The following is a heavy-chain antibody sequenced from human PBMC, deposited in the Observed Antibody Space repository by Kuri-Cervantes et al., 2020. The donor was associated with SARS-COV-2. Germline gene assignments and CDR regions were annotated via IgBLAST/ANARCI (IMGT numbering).Heavy chain of an antibody. J-gene: IGHJ6*02. V-gene: IGHV4-39*01. Sequence: SETLSLTCTVSGGSISSYYWGWIRQPPGKGLEWIGSIYYSGSTYYSPSLKSRVTISVDTSKNQFSLKLSSVTAADTAVYYCARHLWSDGMDVWGQGTTVTVSS. D-gene: IGHD2-8*02. CDR1: GGSISSYY. CDR2: IYYSGST. CDR3: ARHLWSDGMDV.